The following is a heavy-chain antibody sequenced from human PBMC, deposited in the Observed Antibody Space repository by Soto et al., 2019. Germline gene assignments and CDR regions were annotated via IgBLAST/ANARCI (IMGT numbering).Heavy chain of an antibody. D-gene: IGHD3-9*01. J-gene: IGHJ4*02. CDR3: ARAPYSNDWYRFDL. Sequence: QLVASGGGLVQPGGSLRLSCEASGFTFSGYWMSWVRQAPGKGLEWVADIKHDGSVQYYVDSVKGRFTISRDNSKKLLYLQRNGLRAEDTALYYCARAPYSNDWYRFDLWGQGTLVTVSA. CDR2: IKHDGSVQ. V-gene: IGHV3-7*03. CDR1: GFTFSGYW.